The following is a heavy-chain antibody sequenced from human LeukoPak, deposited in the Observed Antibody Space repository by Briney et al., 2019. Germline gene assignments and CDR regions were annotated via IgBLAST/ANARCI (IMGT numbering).Heavy chain of an antibody. V-gene: IGHV7-4-1*02. CDR1: GYTFTSYG. J-gene: IGHJ4*02. D-gene: IGHD3-16*01. CDR3: TREPLYYFDY. Sequence: ASVKVSCKASGYTFTSYGISWVRQAPGQGLEWMGWINTNTGNPTYAQGFTGRFVLSVDTSVSTAYLQISSLKAEDTAVYYCTREPLYYFDYWGQGTLVTVSS. CDR2: INTNTGNP.